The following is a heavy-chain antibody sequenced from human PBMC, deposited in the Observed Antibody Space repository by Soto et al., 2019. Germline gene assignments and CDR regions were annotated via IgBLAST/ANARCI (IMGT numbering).Heavy chain of an antibody. J-gene: IGHJ4*02. CDR2: LGSDSATT. CDR1: GFTFSDYA. D-gene: IGHD2-15*01. Sequence: EVQLLESGGGLVQPGGSLRLSCTASGFTFSDYAMTWVRQAPGKGLEWVSALGSDSATTWYADSVKGRFVISRDNSEGTVFLQMNSLRAEDTAIYYCAKPGCGRRGCYPYFFDCWGQGALVTVSS. V-gene: IGHV3-23*01. CDR3: AKPGCGRRGCYPYFFDC.